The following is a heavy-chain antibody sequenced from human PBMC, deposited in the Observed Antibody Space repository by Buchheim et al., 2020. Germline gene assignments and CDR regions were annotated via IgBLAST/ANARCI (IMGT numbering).Heavy chain of an antibody. V-gene: IGHV3-74*01. CDR3: ARGVEAAANPNGFDP. CDR1: GFSFSSYW. Sequence: EVQLVESGGGLVQPGGSLRLSCAASGFSFSSYWMFWVRQAPGRGLVWVSRITSDGSGTGYADSVTGRFTISRDNAKNTLYLQMNSMSTEDTAVYFCARGVEAAANPNGFDPWGKGTL. D-gene: IGHD6-25*01. J-gene: IGHJ5*02. CDR2: ITSDGSGT.